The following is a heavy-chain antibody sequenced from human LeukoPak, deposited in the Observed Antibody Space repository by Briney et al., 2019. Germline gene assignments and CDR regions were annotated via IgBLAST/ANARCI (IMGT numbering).Heavy chain of an antibody. CDR2: IYYSGST. J-gene: IGHJ3*02. V-gene: IGHV4-30-4*01. D-gene: IGHD6-19*01. CDR3: AREGSGWADAFDI. Sequence: SQTLSLTCTVSGGSISSGDYYWSWIRQPPGKGLEWIGYIYYSGSTYYNPSLKSRVTISVDTSKNQFSLKLSSVTAADTAVYYCAREGSGWADAFDIWGQGTMVTVSS. CDR1: GGSISSGDYY.